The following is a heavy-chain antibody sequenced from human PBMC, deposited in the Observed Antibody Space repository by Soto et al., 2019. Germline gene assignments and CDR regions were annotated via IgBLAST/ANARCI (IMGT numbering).Heavy chain of an antibody. Sequence: QVQLVESGGGVVQPGRSLRLSCAASGFTFSSYGMHWVRQDPGKGLEWVSVISHDGSNKYYADSVKGRFTISRDNSKNTLYLQMNSLRAEDTAVYDCEKGDRIAAACHFDYWGQGTLVTVSS. CDR3: EKGDRIAAACHFDY. D-gene: IGHD6-13*01. V-gene: IGHV3-30*18. CDR1: GFTFSSYG. CDR2: ISHDGSNK. J-gene: IGHJ4*02.